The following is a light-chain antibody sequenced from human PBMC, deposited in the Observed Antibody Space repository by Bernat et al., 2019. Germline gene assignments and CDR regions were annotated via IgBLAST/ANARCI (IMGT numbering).Light chain of an antibody. V-gene: IGLV2-14*03. CDR3: CSYVGVYTWV. CDR1: SSDIGSYDF. CDR2: DVT. J-gene: IGLJ2*01. Sequence: QSSLTQPASVSGSLGQSITVSCTGSSSDIGSYDFVSWYQQRPGKAPKLIIYDVTYRPAGVSSRFSGSKSGNTASLTISGLQAEDEADYFCCSYVGVYTWVFGGGTKLTVL.